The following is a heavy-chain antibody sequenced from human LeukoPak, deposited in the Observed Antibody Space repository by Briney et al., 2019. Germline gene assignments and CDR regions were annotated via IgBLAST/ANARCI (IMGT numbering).Heavy chain of an antibody. CDR1: GYTFTGYY. D-gene: IGHD3-10*01. J-gene: IGHJ4*02. Sequence: ASVKVSCKASGYTFTGYYMHWVRQAPGQGLEWMGWINPNSGGTNYAQKFQGRVTMTRDTSISTAYMELSSLRSEDTAVYYCASREGGSGSYYRRDFAYWGQGTLVTVSS. CDR2: INPNSGGT. V-gene: IGHV1-2*02. CDR3: ASREGGSGSYYRRDFAY.